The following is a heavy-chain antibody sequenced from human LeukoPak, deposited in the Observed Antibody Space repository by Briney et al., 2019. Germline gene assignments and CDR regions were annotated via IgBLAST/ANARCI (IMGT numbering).Heavy chain of an antibody. CDR3: ARGDGYNYYYFEY. D-gene: IGHD5-24*01. CDR2: IA. CDR1: GYTFTGYY. V-gene: IGHV1-69*05. Sequence: SVKVSCKASGYTFTGYYMHWVRQAPGQGLEWMGRIANYAQKFQGRVTITTDESTSTAYMELSSLRSEDTAVYYCARGDGYNYYYFEYWGQGTLVTVSS. J-gene: IGHJ4*02.